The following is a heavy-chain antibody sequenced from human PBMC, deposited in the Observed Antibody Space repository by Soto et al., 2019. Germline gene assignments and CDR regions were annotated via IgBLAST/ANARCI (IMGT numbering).Heavy chain of an antibody. Sequence: QITLKESGPTLVKPTQTLTLTCSFSGFSLSTSGVGVGWIRQPPGKALEWLALIYWDDDKRYSPSLKSRLTIIKDTSKTQLVLTMTNMDPVDTATYYCAHRGDSGSGSYCFDYWGQGTLVTVSS. V-gene: IGHV2-5*02. CDR3: AHRGDSGSGSYCFDY. CDR2: IYWDDDK. J-gene: IGHJ4*02. CDR1: GFSLSTSGVG. D-gene: IGHD3-10*01.